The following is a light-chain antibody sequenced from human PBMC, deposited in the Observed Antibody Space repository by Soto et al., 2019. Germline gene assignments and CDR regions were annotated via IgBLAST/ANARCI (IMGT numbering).Light chain of an antibody. CDR2: EAS. CDR3: QQHINWPLT. Sequence: EIVSTQSPGTLSLSPGERATLSCRASQSVSSSLAWYQQKPGQAPRLLIYEASNRATGIPARFSGSGSGADFTLTISSLEPEDFALYYCQQHINWPLTFGGGTKVDIK. V-gene: IGKV3-11*01. CDR1: QSVSSS. J-gene: IGKJ4*01.